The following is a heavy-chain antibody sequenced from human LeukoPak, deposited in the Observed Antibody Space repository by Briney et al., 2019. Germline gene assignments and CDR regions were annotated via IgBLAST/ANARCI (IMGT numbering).Heavy chain of an antibody. CDR2: MNPNSGNT. V-gene: IGHV1-8*01. CDR1: GYTFTSYD. CDR3: ARIGRPAVGYCTNGVCYTNYYYGMDV. J-gene: IGHJ6*02. D-gene: IGHD2-8*01. Sequence: GASVKVSCKASGYTFTSYDINWVRQATGQGLEWMGRMNPNSGNTGYAQKFQGRVTMTRNTSISTAYMELSSLRSEDTAVYYCARIGRPAVGYCTNGVCYTNYYYGMDVWGQGTTVTVSS.